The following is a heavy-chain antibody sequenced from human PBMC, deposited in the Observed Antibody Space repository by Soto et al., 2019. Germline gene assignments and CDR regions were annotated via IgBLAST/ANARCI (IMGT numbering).Heavy chain of an antibody. D-gene: IGHD3-22*01. J-gene: IGHJ5*02. V-gene: IGHV4-61*01. Sequence: AETLSLTCTVSGGSVSSGSYYWSWIRQPPGKGLEWIGYIYYSGSTNYNPSLKSRVTISVDTSKNQFSLKLSSVTAADTAVYYCARDLRYYDSSGYYWYPKRIDPWGQGTLVTVSS. CDR2: IYYSGST. CDR3: ARDLRYYDSSGYYWYPKRIDP. CDR1: GGSVSSGSYY.